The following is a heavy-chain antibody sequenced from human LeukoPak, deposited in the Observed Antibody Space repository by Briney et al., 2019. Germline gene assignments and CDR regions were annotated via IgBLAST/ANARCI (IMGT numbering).Heavy chain of an antibody. J-gene: IGHJ5*02. CDR3: ARGWNYYGSGSYPSKNWFDP. Sequence: ASVKVSCKASGYTFTGYYMHWVRQAPGQGLEWMGWINPSSGGTNYAQKFQGWVTMTRDTSISTAYMELSRLRSDDTAVYYCARGWNYYGSGSYPSKNWFDPWGQGTLVTASS. V-gene: IGHV1-2*04. CDR2: INPSSGGT. CDR1: GYTFTGYY. D-gene: IGHD3-10*01.